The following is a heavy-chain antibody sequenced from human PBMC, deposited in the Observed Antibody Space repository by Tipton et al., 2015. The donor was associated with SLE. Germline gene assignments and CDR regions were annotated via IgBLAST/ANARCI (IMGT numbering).Heavy chain of an antibody. D-gene: IGHD2-2*01. V-gene: IGHV3-15*01. CDR1: GFTFSNAW. CDR3: TTAPRYCSSTSCPDY. Sequence: SLRLSCAASGFTFSNAWVSWVRQAPGKGLEWVGRIKSKTDGGTTDYAAPVKGRFTISRDDSKNTLYLQMNSLKTEDTAVYYCTTAPRYCSSTSCPDYWGQGTLVTVSS. J-gene: IGHJ4*02. CDR2: IKSKTDGGTT.